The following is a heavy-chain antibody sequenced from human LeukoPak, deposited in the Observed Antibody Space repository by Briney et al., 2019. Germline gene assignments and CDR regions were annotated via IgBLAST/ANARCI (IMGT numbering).Heavy chain of an antibody. CDR3: ARLTSGYDFDY. J-gene: IGHJ4*02. CDR1: GFTFSSHG. Sequence: PGGSLRLSCAASGFTFSSHGMSWVRQAPGKGLEWVSAISGGGGSTYYADSVKGRFTISRYNSKNTLYLQMNSLRAEDTAVYYYARLTSGYDFDYWGQGTLVTVSS. V-gene: IGHV3-23*01. D-gene: IGHD5-12*01. CDR2: ISGGGGST.